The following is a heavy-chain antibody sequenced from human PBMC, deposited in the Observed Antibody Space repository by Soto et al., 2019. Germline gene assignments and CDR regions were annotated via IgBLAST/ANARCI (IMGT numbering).Heavy chain of an antibody. CDR1: GASISSTNW. D-gene: IGHD2-15*01. Sequence: QVQLQESGPGLVKPSGTLSLTCAVSGASISSTNWWSWVRQAPGEGPEWSGGIYHSGATNYNPSLKSRVIISMDTSKNHLSLRLGSLTAADTAVYFCARHIAVPTTRGFDYWGQGTLVTVSS. V-gene: IGHV4-4*02. J-gene: IGHJ4*02. CDR2: IYHSGAT. CDR3: ARHIAVPTTRGFDY.